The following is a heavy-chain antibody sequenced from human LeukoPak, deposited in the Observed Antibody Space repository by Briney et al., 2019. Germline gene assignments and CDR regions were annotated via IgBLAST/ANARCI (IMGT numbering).Heavy chain of an antibody. J-gene: IGHJ6*02. CDR1: GYTFTSYD. CDR2: INPSGGST. V-gene: IGHV1-46*01. D-gene: IGHD6-19*01. CDR3: ARDQAAVAGFEAYGMDV. Sequence: ASVKVSCKASGYTFTSYDINWVRQAPGQGLEWMGIINPSGGSTSYAQKFQGRVTMTRDTSTSTVYMELSSLRSEDTAVYYCARDQAAVAGFEAYGMDVWGQGTTVTVSS.